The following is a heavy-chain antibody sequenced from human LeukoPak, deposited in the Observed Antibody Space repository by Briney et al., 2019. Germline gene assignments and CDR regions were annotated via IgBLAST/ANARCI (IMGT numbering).Heavy chain of an antibody. Sequence: SETLSLTCAVYGGSFSGYYWSWIRQPPGKGLEWIGEINHSGSTNYNPSLKSRVTISVDTSKNQFSLKLSSVTAADTAVYYCAKRYFGKPNWFDPWGQGTLVTVSS. D-gene: IGHD3-9*01. V-gene: IGHV4-34*01. CDR2: INHSGST. CDR1: GGSFSGYY. CDR3: AKRYFGKPNWFDP. J-gene: IGHJ5*02.